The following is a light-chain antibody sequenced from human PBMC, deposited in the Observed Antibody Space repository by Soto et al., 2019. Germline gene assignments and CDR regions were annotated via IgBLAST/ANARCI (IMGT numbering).Light chain of an antibody. CDR3: QHYNSYSEA. V-gene: IGKV1-5*03. CDR1: QTISSW. CDR2: KAS. Sequence: DIQMTQSPSTLSVSVVGRVTIACLASQTISSWLAWYQQKPGKAPKLLIYKASTLKSGVPSRFSGSGSGTEFTLTISSLQPDDFATYYCQHYNSYSEAFGQGTKVDIK. J-gene: IGKJ1*01.